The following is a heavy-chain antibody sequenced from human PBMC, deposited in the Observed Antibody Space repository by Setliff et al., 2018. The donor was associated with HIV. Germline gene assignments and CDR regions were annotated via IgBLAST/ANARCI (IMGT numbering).Heavy chain of an antibody. J-gene: IGHJ3*02. V-gene: IGHV4-30-4*08. CDR3: AREVDVLTTSDAFDI. CDR2: IHYSGSAA. D-gene: IGHD2-21*02. Sequence: PSETLSLTCTVSGGSVSTTNYYWSWIRQPPGKGLEWIGYIHYSGSAAYYSPSLQSRSTISIDTSKNQSSLRLTSVTAADTAIYYCAREVDVLTTSDAFDIWGRGTMVTVSS. CDR1: GGSVSTTNYY.